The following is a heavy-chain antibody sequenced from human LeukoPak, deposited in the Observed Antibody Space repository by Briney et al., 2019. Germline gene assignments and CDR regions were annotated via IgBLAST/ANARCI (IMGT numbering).Heavy chain of an antibody. J-gene: IGHJ4*02. CDR1: GFTVSSNH. CDR3: AKTLAAAGPYYFDY. V-gene: IGHV3-53*01. D-gene: IGHD6-13*01. CDR2: IFGGDNT. Sequence: GGSLRLSCAASGFTVSSNHMTWVRQAPGKGLEWVSVIFGGDNTYYADSVKGRFTISRDNSGNTLYLQMNSLRAEDTAMYYCAKTLAAAGPYYFDYWGQGTLVTVSS.